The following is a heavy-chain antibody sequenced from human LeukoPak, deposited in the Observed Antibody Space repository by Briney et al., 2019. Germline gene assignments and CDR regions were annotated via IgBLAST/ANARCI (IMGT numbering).Heavy chain of an antibody. CDR3: AREDSSSIGY. D-gene: IGHD6-6*01. J-gene: IGHJ4*02. CDR2: IYYSGST. V-gene: IGHV4-30-4*01. Sequence: SETLSRTCTVSGGSISSGDYYWSWIRQPPGKGLEWIGYIYYSGSTYYNPSLKSRVTISVDTSKNQFSLKLSSVTAADTAVYYCAREDSSSIGYWGQGTLVTVSS. CDR1: GGSISSGDYY.